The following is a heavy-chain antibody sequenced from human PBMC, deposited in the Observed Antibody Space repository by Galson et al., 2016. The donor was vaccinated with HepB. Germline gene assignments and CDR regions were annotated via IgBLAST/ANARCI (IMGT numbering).Heavy chain of an antibody. Sequence: SCKASEDTLRNYAISWVRQAHGQGLEWMGGDIPISGSPNYALKFQGRVTFTADRSSSTAYMELSSLTSEDTAVYYCVRDRSGVFDYWGQGTLVTVSS. J-gene: IGHJ4*02. V-gene: IGHV1-69*06. CDR2: DIPISGSP. CDR3: VRDRSGVFDY. CDR1: EDTLRNYA. D-gene: IGHD7-27*01.